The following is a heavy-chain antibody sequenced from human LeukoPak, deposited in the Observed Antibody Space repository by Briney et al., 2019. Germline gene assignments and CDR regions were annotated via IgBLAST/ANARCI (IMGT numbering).Heavy chain of an antibody. CDR3: ARDPCGGDCYLDY. V-gene: IGHV3-33*01. Sequence: PGGSLRLSCAASGFTFSSYGMHWVRQAPGKGPEWVAVIWYDGSNKYYADSVKGRFTISRDNSKNTLYLQMNSLRAEDTAVYYCARDPCGGDCYLDYWGQGTLVTVSS. CDR1: GFTFSSYG. D-gene: IGHD2-21*02. CDR2: IWYDGSNK. J-gene: IGHJ4*02.